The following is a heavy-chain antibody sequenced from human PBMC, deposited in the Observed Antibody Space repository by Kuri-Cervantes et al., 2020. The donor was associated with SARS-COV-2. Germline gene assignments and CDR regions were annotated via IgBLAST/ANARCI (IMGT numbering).Heavy chain of an antibody. CDR3: AKDSGYYDSSGYYRY. J-gene: IGHJ4*02. D-gene: IGHD3-22*01. CDR1: GFTFSSYG. V-gene: IGHV3-30*18. CDR2: ISYDGSNK. Sequence: GGSLRLSCAASGFTFSSYGMHWVRQAPGKGLEWVAVISYDGSNKYYADSVKGRFTISRDNSKNTLYLQTNSLRAEDTAVYYCAKDSGYYDSSGYYRYWGQGTLVTVSS.